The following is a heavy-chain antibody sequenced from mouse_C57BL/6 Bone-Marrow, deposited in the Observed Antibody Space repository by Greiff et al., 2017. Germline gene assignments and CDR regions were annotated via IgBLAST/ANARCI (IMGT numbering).Heavy chain of an antibody. J-gene: IGHJ4*01. Sequence: QVQLQQPGTELVRPGSSVKLSCKASGYTFTSYWMDWVKQRPGQGLEWIGNIYPSDSATHYNQQFKDKATLTVDKSSSTAYMQLSSLTSEDSAVYYGTREEFARYCAMDDWGQGTSVTGSS. CDR2: IYPSDSAT. CDR1: GYTFTSYW. D-gene: IGHD3-3*01. V-gene: IGHV1-61*01. CDR3: TREEFARYCAMDD.